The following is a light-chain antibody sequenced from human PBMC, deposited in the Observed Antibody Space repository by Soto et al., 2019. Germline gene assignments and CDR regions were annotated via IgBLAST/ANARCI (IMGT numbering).Light chain of an antibody. CDR2: EVS. V-gene: IGLV2-14*01. CDR1: SSDVGAYNY. Sequence: QSVPTQPASVSGSLGQSITISCTGTSSDVGAYNYVSWYQQHPGKAPKLMIYEVSYRPSGVSNRFSGSKSGNTASLSISGLQAEDEADYYCNSYTTSSTCVFGTGTKVTVL. CDR3: NSYTTSSTCV. J-gene: IGLJ1*01.